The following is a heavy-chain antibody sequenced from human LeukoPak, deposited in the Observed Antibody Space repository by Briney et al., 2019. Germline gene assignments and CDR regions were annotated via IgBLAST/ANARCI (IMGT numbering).Heavy chain of an antibody. CDR3: ARNSPIATDGTAFDM. J-gene: IGHJ3*02. V-gene: IGHV4-4*07. Sequence: SETLSLTCTVSGGSISSYYWSWIRRPAGKGLEWIGRIYTSGSTNYNPSLKSRVTMSVDTSKNQFSLKLSSVTAADTAVYHCARNSPIATDGTAFDMWGQGTRVTVSS. D-gene: IGHD6-13*01. CDR2: IYTSGST. CDR1: GGSISSYY.